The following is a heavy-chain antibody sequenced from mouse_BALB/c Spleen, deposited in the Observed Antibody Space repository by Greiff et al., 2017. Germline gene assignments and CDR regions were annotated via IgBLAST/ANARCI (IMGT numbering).Heavy chain of an antibody. CDR1: GFTFSSYA. Sequence: DVKLVESGGGLVKPGGSLKLSCAASGFTFSSYAMSWVRQTPEKRLEWVASISSGGSTYYPDSVKGRFTISRDNARNILYLQMSSLRSEDTAMYYCATLRARATGFAYWGQGTLVTVSA. CDR2: ISSGGST. V-gene: IGHV5-6-5*01. CDR3: ATLRARATGFAY. J-gene: IGHJ3*01. D-gene: IGHD3-1*01.